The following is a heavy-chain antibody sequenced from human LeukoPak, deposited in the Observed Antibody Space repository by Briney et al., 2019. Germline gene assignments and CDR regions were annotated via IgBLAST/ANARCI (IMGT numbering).Heavy chain of an antibody. CDR2: IYYSGST. D-gene: IGHD3-22*01. V-gene: IGHV4-59*01. J-gene: IGHJ6*03. Sequence: SETLSLTCTVSGGSISSYYWSWIRQPPGKGLEWIGYIYYSGSTNYNPSLKSRVTISVDTSKNQFSLKLSSVTAADTAVYYCAQSYDSSGSQNYYYYYMDVWGKGTTVTVSS. CDR3: AQSYDSSGSQNYYYYYMDV. CDR1: GGSISSYY.